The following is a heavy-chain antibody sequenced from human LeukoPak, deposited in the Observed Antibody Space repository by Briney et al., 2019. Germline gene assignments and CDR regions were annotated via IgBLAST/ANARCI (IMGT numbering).Heavy chain of an antibody. J-gene: IGHJ6*03. CDR3: ARGRDGYRGPYYYMDV. D-gene: IGHD5-24*01. CDR1: GGTFSSYA. CDR2: IIPIFGTA. V-gene: IGHV1-69*05. Sequence: SVKVSCKASGGTFSSYAISWVRQAPGQGLEWMGGIIPIFGTANYAQKFQGRVTITTYESTSTAYMELSSLRYEDTAVYYCARGRDGYRGPYYYMDVWGKGTTVTVSS.